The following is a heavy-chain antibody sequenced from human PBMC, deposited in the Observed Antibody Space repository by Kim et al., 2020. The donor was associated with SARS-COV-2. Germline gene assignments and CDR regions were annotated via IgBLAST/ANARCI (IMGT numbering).Heavy chain of an antibody. V-gene: IGHV1-69*13. J-gene: IGHJ6*02. D-gene: IGHD2-21*02. CDR1: GGTFSRSA. CDR2: IIPISGTT. CDR3: ATNRVVTDTWGYYYSMDV. Sequence: SVKVSCKASGGTFSRSAISWVRQAPGQGLEWMGGIIPISGTTKYVEKFQGRVTITADASTSTAYMELSSLRSEDTAVYYCATNRVVTDTWGYYYSMDVWGQGTTVTVSS.